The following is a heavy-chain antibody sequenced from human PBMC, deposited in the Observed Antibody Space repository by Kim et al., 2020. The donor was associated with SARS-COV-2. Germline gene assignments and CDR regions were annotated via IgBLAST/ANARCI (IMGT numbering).Heavy chain of an antibody. Sequence: SETLSLTCAVYGGSFSGYHWTWIRQPPGKGLGWVGEINHSGSTNSNPSPKIRITISVDTATNQFSLKLRYVTATATAVYYCARGRAGVVPSPILGIGPYYEYYARDVWGQGTTVTVSS. J-gene: IGHJ6*02. CDR3: ARGRAGVVPSPILGIGPYYEYYARDV. CDR2: INHSGST. D-gene: IGHD3-3*01. V-gene: IGHV4-34*01. CDR1: GGSFSGYH.